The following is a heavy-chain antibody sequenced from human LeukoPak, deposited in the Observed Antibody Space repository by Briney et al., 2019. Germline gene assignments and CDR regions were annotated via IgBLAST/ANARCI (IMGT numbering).Heavy chain of an antibody. CDR2: IYYSGST. CDR1: GGSISSYY. Sequence: SETLSLTCTVSGGSISSYYWSWIRRPPGKGLEWIGYIYYSGSTNYNPSLKSRVTISVDTSKNQFSLKLSSVTAADTAVYYCARGRKLGTYYYYYYMDVWGKGTTVTVSS. CDR3: ARGRKLGTYYYYYYMDV. D-gene: IGHD6-6*01. J-gene: IGHJ6*03. V-gene: IGHV4-59*01.